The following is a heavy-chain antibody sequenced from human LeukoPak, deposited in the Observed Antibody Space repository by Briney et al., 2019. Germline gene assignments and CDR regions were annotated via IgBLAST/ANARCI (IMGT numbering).Heavy chain of an antibody. J-gene: IGHJ6*03. V-gene: IGHV3-49*04. Sequence: GGSLRLSCAASGFTFSSSAMSWVRQAPGKGLEWVGFIRTEAYDGATDYGASVKGRFTISRDDSKNIAYLQMNSLNTEDTAVYYCTRTFGYYYFYMDVWGKGTTVIVSS. CDR1: GFTFSSSA. CDR3: TRTFGYYYFYMDV. CDR2: IRTEAYDGAT. D-gene: IGHD3-16*01.